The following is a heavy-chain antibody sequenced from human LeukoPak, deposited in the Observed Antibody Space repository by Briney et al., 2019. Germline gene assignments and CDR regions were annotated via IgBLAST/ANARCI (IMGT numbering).Heavy chain of an antibody. D-gene: IGHD3-22*01. CDR1: GGSINSPKS. V-gene: IGHV4-4*02. J-gene: IGHJ4*02. CDR3: ASTDYYDSSGYYLPLPFDY. Sequence: PSETLSLTCAVSGGSINSPKSWSWVRQPPGKGLEWIGDRYHSGGTNYNPSLKSRVTISVDTSKNQFSLELNSVTAADTAVYYCASTDYYDSSGYYLPLPFDYWGQGTLVTVSS. CDR2: RYHSGGT.